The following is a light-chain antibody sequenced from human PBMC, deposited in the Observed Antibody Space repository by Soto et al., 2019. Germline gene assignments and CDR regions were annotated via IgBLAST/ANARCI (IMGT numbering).Light chain of an antibody. CDR2: EVS. J-gene: IGLJ1*01. CDR3: SSYTNINTRACV. V-gene: IGLV2-14*01. CDR1: SSDVGGYKY. Sequence: QPASVSGSPGQSITISCTGTSSDVGGYKYVSWYQQHPDKAPKLIIFEVSNRPSGISSRFSGSKSGNTASLTISGLQAEDEAEYYCSSYTNINTRACVFGTGTKLTVL.